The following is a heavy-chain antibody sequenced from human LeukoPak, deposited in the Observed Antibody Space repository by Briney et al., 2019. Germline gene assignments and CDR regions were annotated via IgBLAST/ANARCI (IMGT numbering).Heavy chain of an antibody. V-gene: IGHV3-11*04. CDR2: TSSSGSTI. Sequence: GGSLRLSCAASGFTFSDYYMSWIRQAPGKGLEWVSYTSSSGSTIYYADSVKGRFTISRDNAKNSLYLQMNSLRAEDTAVYYCASKQWLQKYPLDYWGQGTLVTVSS. CDR1: GFTFSDYY. J-gene: IGHJ4*02. CDR3: ASKQWLQKYPLDY. D-gene: IGHD6-19*01.